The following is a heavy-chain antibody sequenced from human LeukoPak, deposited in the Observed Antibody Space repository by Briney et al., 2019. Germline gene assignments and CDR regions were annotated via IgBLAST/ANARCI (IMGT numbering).Heavy chain of an antibody. V-gene: IGHV3-48*04. D-gene: IGHD3-22*01. CDR3: ARGKRATMIVVVTHAFDI. CDR2: ISSTRSTI. J-gene: IGHJ3*02. Sequence: GGSLRLSCAASGFTFSSYSMNWVRQAPGKGLDWVSYISSTRSTIYYADSVKGRFTISRDNAKNSLYLQMNSLRAEDTAVYYCARGKRATMIVVVTHAFDIWGQGTMVTVSS. CDR1: GFTFSSYS.